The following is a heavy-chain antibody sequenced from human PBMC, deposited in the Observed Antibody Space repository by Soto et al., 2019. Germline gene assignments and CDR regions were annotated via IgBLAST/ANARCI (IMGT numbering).Heavy chain of an antibody. CDR1: GFTFSSYS. J-gene: IGHJ4*02. D-gene: IGHD6-19*01. Sequence: HPGGSLRLSCAASGFTFSSYSMNWVRQAPGKGLEWVSYISSSSSTIYYADSVKGRFTISRDNAKNSLYLQMNSLRAEDTAVYYCARDLAVAALDYWGQGTLVTVSS. CDR3: ARDLAVAALDY. V-gene: IGHV3-48*01. CDR2: ISSSSSTI.